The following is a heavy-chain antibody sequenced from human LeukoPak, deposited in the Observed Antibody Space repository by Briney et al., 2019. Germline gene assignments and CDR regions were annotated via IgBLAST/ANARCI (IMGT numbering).Heavy chain of an antibody. J-gene: IGHJ4*02. Sequence: GGSLRLSCAASGFTFSSYAMNWVRQAPGKGLEWVSSIKNSGDTTYYADSVKGRFAISRDISKNTLYLQMNSLRAEDTAIYYCAKVLGNSFDYWGQGTLVTVSS. CDR1: GFTFSSYA. CDR3: AKVLGNSFDY. CDR2: IKNSGDTT. D-gene: IGHD2-15*01. V-gene: IGHV3-23*01.